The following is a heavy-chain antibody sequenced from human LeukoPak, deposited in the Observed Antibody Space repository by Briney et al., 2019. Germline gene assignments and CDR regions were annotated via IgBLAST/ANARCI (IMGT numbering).Heavy chain of an antibody. CDR3: ARGPWDC. CDR2: IYNDGST. V-gene: IGHV3-53*05. J-gene: IGHJ4*02. CDR1: GFAVSRNY. Sequence: GGSLRLSCAASGFAVSRNYMTCVRQAPGKGLEWVSVIYNDGSTFYADSVKGRFTISRDNAKNTVYLQMNSLRVEDTAVYYCARGPWDCWGQGTLVTVSS.